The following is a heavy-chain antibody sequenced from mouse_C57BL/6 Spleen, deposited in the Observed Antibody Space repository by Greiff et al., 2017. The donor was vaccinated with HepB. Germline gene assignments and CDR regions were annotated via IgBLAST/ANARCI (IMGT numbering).Heavy chain of an antibody. CDR2: IYPGNSDT. V-gene: IGHV1-5*01. J-gene: IGHJ4*01. CDR3: TSLITTVYAMDY. D-gene: IGHD1-1*01. CDR1: GYTFTSYW. Sequence: VQLQQSGTVLARPGASVKMSCKTSGYTFTSYWMHWVKQRPGQGLEWIGAIYPGNSDTSYNQKFKGKAKLTAVTSASTAYMELSSLTNEDSAVYYCTSLITTVYAMDYWGQGTSVTVSS.